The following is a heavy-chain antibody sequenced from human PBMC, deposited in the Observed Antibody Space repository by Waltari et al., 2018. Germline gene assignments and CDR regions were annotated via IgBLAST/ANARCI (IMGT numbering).Heavy chain of an antibody. Sequence: QVRLVESGGGLVPPGGCLRLSCVAAGFIVGRCDMHWVRQAPGKGLEWLTRIRSDGSKKFYADSVKDRITISRDNSKNILFLQMDGLRAEDTAIYYCATDISVLSPFSWGPGILVTVSS. CDR2: IRSDGSKK. V-gene: IGHV3-30*02. CDR3: ATDISVLSPFS. J-gene: IGHJ5*02. CDR1: GFIVGRCD. D-gene: IGHD3-9*01.